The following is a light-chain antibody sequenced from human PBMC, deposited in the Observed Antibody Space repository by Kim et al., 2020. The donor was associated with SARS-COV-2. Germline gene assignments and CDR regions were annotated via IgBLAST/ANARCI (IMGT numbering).Light chain of an antibody. CDR3: QQTYSTPHT. Sequence: SASVGDRVTITCQASQTISNNLNWYQQKPGKAPKLLIYETSSLHSGVPSRFSGSESGRDFTLTISSLQPEDFQTYYCQQTYSTPHTFGPGTKLEI. J-gene: IGKJ2*01. CDR2: ETS. CDR1: QTISNN. V-gene: IGKV1-39*01.